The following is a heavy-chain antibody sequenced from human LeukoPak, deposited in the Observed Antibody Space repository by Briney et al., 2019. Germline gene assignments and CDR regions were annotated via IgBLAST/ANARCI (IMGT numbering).Heavy chain of an antibody. CDR3: ARGRASGYDIPGYFDY. V-gene: IGHV4-4*07. Sequence: PSETLSLACTVSGGSISSYYWSWIRQPAGKGLEWIGRIYTSGSTNYNPSLKSRVTMSVDTSKNLFSLKLSSVTAADTAVYYCARGRASGYDIPGYFDYWGQGTLVTVSS. CDR1: GGSISSYY. CDR2: IYTSGST. J-gene: IGHJ4*02. D-gene: IGHD5-12*01.